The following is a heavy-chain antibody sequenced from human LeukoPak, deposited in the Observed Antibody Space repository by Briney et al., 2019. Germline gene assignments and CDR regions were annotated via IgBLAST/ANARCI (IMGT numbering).Heavy chain of an antibody. Sequence: GGSLRLSCAASGFTFSSYAMHWVRQAPGKGLEWVAVISYDGSNKYYADSVKGRFTISRDNSKNTLYLQMNSLRAEDTAVYYCARDQTLDYGDYGNDFDYWGQGTLVTVSS. J-gene: IGHJ4*02. D-gene: IGHD4-17*01. CDR3: ARDQTLDYGDYGNDFDY. CDR1: GFTFSSYA. CDR2: ISYDGSNK. V-gene: IGHV3-30-3*01.